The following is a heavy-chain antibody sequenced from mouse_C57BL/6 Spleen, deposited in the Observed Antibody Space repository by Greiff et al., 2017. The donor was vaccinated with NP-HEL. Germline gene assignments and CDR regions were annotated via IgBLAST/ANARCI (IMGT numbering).Heavy chain of an antibody. CDR3: TRDSNYPFAY. J-gene: IGHJ3*01. Sequence: EVQLQESGEGLVKPGGSLKLSCAASGFTFSSYAMSWVRQTPEKRLEWVAYISSGGDYIYYADTVKGRFTISRDNARNTLYLQMSSLKSEDTAMYYCTRDSNYPFAYWGQGTLVTVSA. D-gene: IGHD2-5*01. CDR1: GFTFSSYA. CDR2: ISSGGDYI. V-gene: IGHV5-9-1*02.